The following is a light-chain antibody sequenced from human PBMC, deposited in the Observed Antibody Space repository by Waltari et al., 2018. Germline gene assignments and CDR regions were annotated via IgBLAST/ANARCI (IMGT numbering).Light chain of an antibody. CDR2: DNN. CDR3: ATWDNSLSEVV. Sequence: SVFTQPRSMSRAPGQTVTISCSGLIPPTGHYYFSWYHQLPGAAPKLLIYDNNKRPSGIPDRFSASKSGTSATLGITGLQIGDEADYYCATWDNSLSEVVFGGGTKLTVL. CDR1: IPPTGHYY. V-gene: IGLV1-51*01. J-gene: IGLJ2*01.